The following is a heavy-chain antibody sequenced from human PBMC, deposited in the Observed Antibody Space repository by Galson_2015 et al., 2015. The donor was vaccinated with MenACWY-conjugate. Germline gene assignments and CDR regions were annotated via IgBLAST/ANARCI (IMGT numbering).Heavy chain of an antibody. CDR3: ASGRASYYYGMDV. V-gene: IGHV1-46*02. J-gene: IGHJ6*02. CDR2: INPYGGST. Sequence: SVKVSCKASGYTFNTYYMHWVRQAPGQGLEWVGIINPYGGSTTYAQKFQGRVTMTRDTSTSTVYMELSSLRSEDTAVYYCASGRASYYYGMDVWGQGTTVTVSS. CDR1: GYTFNTYY.